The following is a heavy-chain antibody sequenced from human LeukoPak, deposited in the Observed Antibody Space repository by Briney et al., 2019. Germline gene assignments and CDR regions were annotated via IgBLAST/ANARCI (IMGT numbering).Heavy chain of an antibody. CDR2: AYYSGST. Sequence: SETLSLTCIVSDVSVTTRDSYWGWIRQPPGKGLEWIGSAYYSGSTYYNPSLKSRLSISVDTSKNQFSLRLASVTAADTAVYYCVRGKGIAARRSAFDIWGQGTMVTVSS. CDR1: DVSVTTRDSY. V-gene: IGHV4-39*07. D-gene: IGHD6-6*01. J-gene: IGHJ3*02. CDR3: VRGKGIAARRSAFDI.